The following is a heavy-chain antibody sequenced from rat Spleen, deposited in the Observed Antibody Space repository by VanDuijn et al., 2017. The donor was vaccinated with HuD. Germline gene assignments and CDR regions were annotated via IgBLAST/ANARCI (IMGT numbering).Heavy chain of an antibody. CDR3: ARQWDS. CDR2: ITNAAGST. J-gene: IGHJ2*01. CDR1: GFTFNKYW. V-gene: IGHV5-31*01. Sequence: EVQLVESGGGLVQPGKSLKISCVASGFTFNKYWMTWIRQAPGKGLEWVASITNAAGSTYYPDSVQGRFTISRDNAKSTLYLQMDSLRSEDTATYYCARQWDSWGQGVMVTVSS.